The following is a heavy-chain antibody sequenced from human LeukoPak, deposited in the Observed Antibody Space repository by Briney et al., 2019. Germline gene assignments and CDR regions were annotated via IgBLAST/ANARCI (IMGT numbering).Heavy chain of an antibody. CDR3: AKSGYGDYFYYYYYMDV. J-gene: IGHJ6*03. D-gene: IGHD4-17*01. CDR2: SSGSGGST. CDR1: GFTFSSYA. Sequence: PWGTLRLSCAASGFTFSSYAMSWVRQAPGKGLEWVSASSGSGGSTYYADSVKGRFTISRDNSKNTLYLQMNSLRAEDTAVYYCAKSGYGDYFYYYYYMDVWGKGTTVTVSS. V-gene: IGHV3-23*01.